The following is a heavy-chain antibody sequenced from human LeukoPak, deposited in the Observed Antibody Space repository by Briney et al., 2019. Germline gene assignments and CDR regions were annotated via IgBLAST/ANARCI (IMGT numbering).Heavy chain of an antibody. CDR2: MNPNSGNT. J-gene: IGHJ3*02. Sequence: ASVKVSCKASGYTFTSYDINWVRQATGQGLEWMGWMNPNSGNTGCAQKFQGRVTMTRNTSISTAYMELSSLRSEDTAVYYCARGRTTVTPEDAFDIWGQGTMVTVSS. CDR3: ARGRTTVTPEDAFDI. V-gene: IGHV1-8*01. CDR1: GYTFTSYD. D-gene: IGHD4-17*01.